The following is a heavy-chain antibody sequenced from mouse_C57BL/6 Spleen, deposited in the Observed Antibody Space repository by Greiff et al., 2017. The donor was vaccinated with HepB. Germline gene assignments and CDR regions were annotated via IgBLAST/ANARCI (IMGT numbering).Heavy chain of an antibody. Sequence: EVNLVESGGGLVQSGRSLRLSCATSGFTFSDFYMEWVRQAPGKGLEWIAASRNKANDYTTEYSASVKGRFIVSRDTSQSILYLQMNALRAEDTAIYYCARDAWLDYFDYWGQGTTLTVSS. CDR1: GFTFSDFY. D-gene: IGHD2-2*01. V-gene: IGHV7-1*01. CDR2: SRNKANDYTT. CDR3: ARDAWLDYFDY. J-gene: IGHJ2*01.